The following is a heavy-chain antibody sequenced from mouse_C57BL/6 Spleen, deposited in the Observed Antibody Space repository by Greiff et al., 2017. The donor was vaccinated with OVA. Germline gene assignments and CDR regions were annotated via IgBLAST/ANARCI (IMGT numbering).Heavy chain of an antibody. CDR2: ISYDGSN. CDR3: AREGYYGSDFYYAMDY. V-gene: IGHV3-6*01. J-gene: IGHJ4*01. Sequence: VQLKESGPGLVKPSQSLSLTCSVTGYSITSGYYWNWIRQFPGNKLEWMGYISYDGSNNYNPSLKNRISITRDTSKNQFFLKLNSVTTEDTATYYCAREGYYGSDFYYAMDYWGQGTSVTVSS. CDR1: GYSITSGYY. D-gene: IGHD1-1*01.